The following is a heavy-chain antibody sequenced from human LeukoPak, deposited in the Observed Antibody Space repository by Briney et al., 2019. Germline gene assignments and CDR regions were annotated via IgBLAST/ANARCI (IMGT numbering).Heavy chain of an antibody. CDR2: ISAYNGNT. Sequence: ASVRVSCKASGYTFTSYGISWVRQAPGQGLEWMGWISAYNGNTNYAQKLQGRVTMTTDTSTSTAYMELRSLRSDDTAVYYCARPSFHCSSTSCYTGYGMDVWGQGTTVTVSS. V-gene: IGHV1-18*01. CDR3: ARPSFHCSSTSCYTGYGMDV. J-gene: IGHJ6*02. D-gene: IGHD2-2*02. CDR1: GYTFTSYG.